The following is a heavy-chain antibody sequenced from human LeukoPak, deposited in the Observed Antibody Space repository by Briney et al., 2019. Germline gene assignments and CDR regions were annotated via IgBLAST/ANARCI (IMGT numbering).Heavy chain of an antibody. CDR2: IKQDGSEK. Sequence: GGSLRLSCAASGFTFSSYWMSWVRQAPGKGLEWVASIKQDGSEKHYGDSVKGRFTISRDNAKNSLDLQMNSLRVEDTAIYYCARVLTTELDYWGQGTLVTVSS. CDR1: GFTFSSYW. V-gene: IGHV3-7*04. CDR3: ARVLTTELDY. D-gene: IGHD4-11*01. J-gene: IGHJ4*02.